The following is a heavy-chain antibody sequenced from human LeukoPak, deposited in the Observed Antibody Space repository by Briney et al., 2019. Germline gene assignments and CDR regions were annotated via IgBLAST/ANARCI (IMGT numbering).Heavy chain of an antibody. Sequence: GDSLKISCKGSGYSFTSYWIGWVRPMPGKGLEWMGIIYPGDSDTRYSPSFQGQVTISADKSISTAYLQWSSLKASDTAMYYCANMVVAATGEVDYWGQGTLVTVSS. V-gene: IGHV5-51*01. CDR2: IYPGDSDT. D-gene: IGHD2-15*01. J-gene: IGHJ4*02. CDR1: GYSFTSYW. CDR3: ANMVVAATGEVDY.